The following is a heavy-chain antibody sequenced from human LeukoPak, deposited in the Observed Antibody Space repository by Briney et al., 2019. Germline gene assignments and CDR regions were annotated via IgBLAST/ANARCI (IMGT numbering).Heavy chain of an antibody. J-gene: IGHJ5*02. CDR2: INHSGST. CDR1: GGSFSGYC. V-gene: IGHV4-34*01. CDR3: ASRWFDP. Sequence: SETLSLTCAVYGGSFSGYCWSWIRQPPGKGLEWIGEINHSGSTNYNPSLKSRVTISVDTSKNQFSLKLNSVTAADTAVYYCASRWFDPWGQGTLVTVSS.